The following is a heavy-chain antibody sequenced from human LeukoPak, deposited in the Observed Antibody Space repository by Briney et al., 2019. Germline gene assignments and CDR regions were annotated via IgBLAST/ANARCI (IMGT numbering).Heavy chain of an antibody. V-gene: IGHV4-59*01. CDR3: ARVDHYYDSSGYFLYFDY. D-gene: IGHD3-22*01. Sequence: PSETLSLTCTVYGGSISSYYWSWIRQPPGKGLEWIGYIYYSGSTNYNPSLKSRVTISVDTSKNQFSLKLSSVTAADTAVYYCARVDHYYDSSGYFLYFDYWGQGTLVTVSS. J-gene: IGHJ4*02. CDR1: GGSISSYY. CDR2: IYYSGST.